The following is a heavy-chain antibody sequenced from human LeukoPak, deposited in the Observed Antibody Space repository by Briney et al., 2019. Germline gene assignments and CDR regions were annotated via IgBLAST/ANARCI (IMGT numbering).Heavy chain of an antibody. D-gene: IGHD6-19*01. J-gene: IGHJ4*02. Sequence: SETLSLTCAVPGYSISSGYYWGWIRQPPGKGLEWVGSIFHSGSTYYNPSLKSRVTISVDTSKNQFSLKLSSVTAADTAVYYCARDRGVAVAGPPGYWGQGTLVTVSS. CDR1: GYSISSGYY. CDR2: IFHSGST. V-gene: IGHV4-38-2*02. CDR3: ARDRGVAVAGPPGY.